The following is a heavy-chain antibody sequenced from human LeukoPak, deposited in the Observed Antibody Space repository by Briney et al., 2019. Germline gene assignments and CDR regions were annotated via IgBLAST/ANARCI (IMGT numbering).Heavy chain of an antibody. CDR2: ISSSGSTI. Sequence: PGGSLRLSSAASGFTFSDYYMGWIRQAPGKGLEWLSYISSSGSTIYYADSVKGRFTISRDNAKNSLYLQMNSLRAEDTAVYYCARGSSSWYGSFDYWGQGTLVTVSS. J-gene: IGHJ4*02. V-gene: IGHV3-11*01. CDR3: ARGSSSWYGSFDY. CDR1: GFTFSDYY. D-gene: IGHD6-13*01.